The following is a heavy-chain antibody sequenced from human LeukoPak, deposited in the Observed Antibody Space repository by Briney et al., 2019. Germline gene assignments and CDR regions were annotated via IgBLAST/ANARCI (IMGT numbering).Heavy chain of an antibody. Sequence: PGESLQISCKGSRYPFSRYWLAWVRPMPGKGLEWMGIIYPGDSDTRYSPSFQGQVTISADKSISTAYLQWTSLKASDTAMYYCARRMQGRAFDIWGQGTMVTVSS. CDR1: RYPFSRYW. CDR3: ARRMQGRAFDI. J-gene: IGHJ3*02. V-gene: IGHV5-51*01. CDR2: IYPGDSDT.